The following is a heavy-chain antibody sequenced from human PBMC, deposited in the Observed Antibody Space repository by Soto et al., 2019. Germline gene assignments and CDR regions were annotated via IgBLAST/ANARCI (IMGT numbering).Heavy chain of an antibody. V-gene: IGHV1-69*08. Sequence: QVQLVQSGAEVKKPGSSVKVSCKASGGTFSTSTFTWVRQAPGQGIEWMGRTIPLLNVADYAQDFQGRVTITADKSTSTAYMELTSLTSKDTAVYYCARDSPIGSTYSGYDAIDSWGQGTLVTVCS. CDR2: TIPLLNVA. J-gene: IGHJ4*02. D-gene: IGHD5-12*01. CDR3: ARDSPIGSTYSGYDAIDS. CDR1: GGTFSTST.